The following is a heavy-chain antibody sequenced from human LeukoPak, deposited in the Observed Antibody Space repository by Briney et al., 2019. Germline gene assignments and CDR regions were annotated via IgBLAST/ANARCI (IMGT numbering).Heavy chain of an antibody. V-gene: IGHV5-51*01. Sequence: GESLKISCKGSGYSFTNYWIGWVRQMPGKGLEWMGIIYPGDSDTRYSPSFKGQVTISADESISTAYLQWSGLRASDTAMYYCALSSGPQPFFYYMDVWGKGTTVTVSS. CDR2: IYPGDSDT. J-gene: IGHJ6*03. CDR1: GYSFTNYW. D-gene: IGHD2/OR15-2a*01. CDR3: ALSSGPQPFFYYMDV.